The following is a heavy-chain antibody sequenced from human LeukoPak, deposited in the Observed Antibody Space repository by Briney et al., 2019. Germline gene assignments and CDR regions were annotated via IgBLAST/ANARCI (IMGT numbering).Heavy chain of an antibody. CDR3: ARVPTVTSTHDAFDI. D-gene: IGHD4-17*01. J-gene: IGHJ3*02. V-gene: IGHV3-11*01. CDR2: ISSSGSTI. CDR1: GFTFSDYY. Sequence: GGSLRLSCAASGFTFSDYYMSWIRQAPGKGLEWVSYISSSGSTIYYADSVKGRLTISRDNAKNSLYLQMNSLRAEDTAVYYCARVPTVTSTHDAFDIWGQGTMVTVSS.